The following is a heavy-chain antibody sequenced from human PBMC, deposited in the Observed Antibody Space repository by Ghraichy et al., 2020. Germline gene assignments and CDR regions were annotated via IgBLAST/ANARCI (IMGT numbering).Heavy chain of an antibody. V-gene: IGHV3-48*02. CDR1: GFSFSGYS. J-gene: IGHJ6*02. CDR3: AGGSRVVRFYSYDGMDV. Sequence: GGSLRLSCVGSGFSFSGYSMTWVRQSPGKGLEWVSYITSSSRTKSYADSVKGRFTISRDNAQNSLYLQMNSLRDEDTAVYYCAGGSRVVRFYSYDGMDVWGQGTTVTVSS. CDR2: ITSSSRTK. D-gene: IGHD4-23*01.